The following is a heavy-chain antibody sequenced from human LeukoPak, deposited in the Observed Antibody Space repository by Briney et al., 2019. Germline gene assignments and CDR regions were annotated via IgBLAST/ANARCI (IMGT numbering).Heavy chain of an antibody. V-gene: IGHV4-34*01. CDR1: GGSFSGYY. J-gene: IGHJ4*02. CDR2: INHSGST. CDR3: ARVRSLQGGLFDY. Sequence: ETLSLTCAVYGGSFSGYYWSWIRQPPGKGLEWIGEINHSGSTNYNPSLKSRVTISVDTSKNQFSLKLSSVTAADTAVYYCARVRSLQGGLFDYWGQGTLVTVSS. D-gene: IGHD3-10*01.